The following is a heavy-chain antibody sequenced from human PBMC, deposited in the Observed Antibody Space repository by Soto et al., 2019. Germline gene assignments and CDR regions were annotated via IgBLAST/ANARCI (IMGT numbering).Heavy chain of an antibody. CDR3: EIAKVGDTSVHVFDI. D-gene: IGHD1-26*01. V-gene: IGHV3-48*01. CDR1: GFTFSIYS. Sequence: EVQLVESGGGLVQPGGSLRLTCAASGFTFSIYSMNWVRQAPGKGLEWVSYIMPGSSHIFYADSVKGRFTISRDNAKNSLYLQMNSLRAEDTAVYYCEIAKVGDTSVHVFDIWGQGTMVTVSS. CDR2: IMPGSSHI. J-gene: IGHJ3*02.